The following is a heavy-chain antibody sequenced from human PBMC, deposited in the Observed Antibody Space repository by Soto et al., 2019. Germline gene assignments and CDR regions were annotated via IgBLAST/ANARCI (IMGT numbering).Heavy chain of an antibody. CDR1: GFNFSDYG. J-gene: IGHJ6*02. V-gene: IGHV3-33*01. Sequence: QVQLVESGGGVGQPGRSLRLSCEASGFNFSDYGMQWVRQTPGKGLEWVAVIWYDGSYKYYGESVKGRFTISRDNSKNTLFLQMNSLRAEDTAVYFCARSGQFYDNTSGYSYYYGADVWGQGTTVAVSS. CDR2: IWYDGSYK. D-gene: IGHD3-22*01. CDR3: ARSGQFYDNTSGYSYYYGADV.